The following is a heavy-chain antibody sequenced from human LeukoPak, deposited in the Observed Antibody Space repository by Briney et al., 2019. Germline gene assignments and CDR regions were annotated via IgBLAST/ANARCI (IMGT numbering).Heavy chain of an antibody. CDR3: ARDVAARKAGFDY. Sequence: GGSLRLSSAASGFTFSSYWMSWVRQAPGKGLEWVANIKQDGSEKYYVDSVKGRFTISRDNAKNSLYLQMNSLRAEDTAVYYCARDVAARKAGFDYWGQGTLVTVSS. J-gene: IGHJ4*02. V-gene: IGHV3-7*01. CDR2: IKQDGSEK. D-gene: IGHD6-6*01. CDR1: GFTFSSYW.